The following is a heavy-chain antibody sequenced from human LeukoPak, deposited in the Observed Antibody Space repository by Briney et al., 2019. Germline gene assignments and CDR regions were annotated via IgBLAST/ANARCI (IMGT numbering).Heavy chain of an antibody. V-gene: IGHV4-59*01. J-gene: IGHJ6*03. D-gene: IGHD3-16*01. CDR1: GGSIGSYD. Sequence: PSETLSLTCTVFGGSIGSYDGSWIRQPPGKGLEWGGYIYYSGSTNRNPSLKTRVTISVDTSKNQFSLKLSSVTAADTAVYYCARETSQKGAHYMDVWGKGTTVTISS. CDR3: ARETSQKGAHYMDV. CDR2: IYYSGST.